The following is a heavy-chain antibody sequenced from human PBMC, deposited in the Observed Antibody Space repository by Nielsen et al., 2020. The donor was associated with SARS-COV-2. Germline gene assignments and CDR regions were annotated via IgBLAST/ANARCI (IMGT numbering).Heavy chain of an antibody. V-gene: IGHV4-34*01. Sequence: SQTLSLTCAVYGGSFSGYYWSWIRQPPGKGLEWIGEINHSGSTNYNPSLKSRVTISVDTSKNQFSLKLSSVTAADTAAYYCARRSSGWYWFDPWGQGTLVTVSS. CDR3: ARRSSGWYWFDP. CDR1: GGSFSGYY. D-gene: IGHD6-19*01. CDR2: INHSGST. J-gene: IGHJ5*01.